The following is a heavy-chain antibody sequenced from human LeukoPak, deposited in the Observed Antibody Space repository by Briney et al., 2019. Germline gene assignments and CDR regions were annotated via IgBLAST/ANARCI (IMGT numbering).Heavy chain of an antibody. CDR1: GGTFSNYA. Sequence: ASVKVSCKASGGTFSNYAISWVRQAPGQGLEWMGGILPITATSNYAQKLQGRVSFTADESTSTAYMELSSLRSDDTAVYYCARGAYMDVRGSFDPWGQGTLVTVSS. V-gene: IGHV1-69*01. J-gene: IGHJ5*02. D-gene: IGHD2-2*02. CDR2: ILPITATS. CDR3: ARGAYMDVRGSFDP.